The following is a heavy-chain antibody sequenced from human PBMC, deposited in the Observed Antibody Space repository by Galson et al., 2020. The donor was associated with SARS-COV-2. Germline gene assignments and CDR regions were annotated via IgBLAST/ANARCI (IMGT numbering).Heavy chain of an antibody. D-gene: IGHD6-19*01. Sequence: GESLKISCAASGFTFSSYAMSWVRQAPGKGLEWVSAISGSGGSTYYADSVKGRFTISRDNSKNTLYLQMNSLRAEDTAVYYCAKVGVGLIAVAGCRYYFDYWGQGTLVTVSS. CDR2: ISGSGGST. V-gene: IGHV3-23*01. CDR1: GFTFSSYA. J-gene: IGHJ4*02. CDR3: AKVGVGLIAVAGCRYYFDY.